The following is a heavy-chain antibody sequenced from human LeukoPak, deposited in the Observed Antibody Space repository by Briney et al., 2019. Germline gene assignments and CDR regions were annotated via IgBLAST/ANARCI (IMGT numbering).Heavy chain of an antibody. CDR2: IYSGGST. CDR3: ARSRTIFGVVRWYFDY. D-gene: IGHD3-3*01. Sequence: PGGSLRLSCAASGFTVSSSYMSWVRQAPGKGLEWVSVIYSGGSTYYADSVKGRFTISRDNPKNTLYLQMNSLRAEDTAVYYCARSRTIFGVVRWYFDYWGQGTLVTVSS. CDR1: GFTVSSSY. J-gene: IGHJ4*02. V-gene: IGHV3-66*02.